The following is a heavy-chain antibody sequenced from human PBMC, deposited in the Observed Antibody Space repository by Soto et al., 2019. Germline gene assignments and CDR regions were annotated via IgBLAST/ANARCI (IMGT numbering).Heavy chain of an antibody. Sequence: GGSLRLSCAASGFTFSSYAMSWVRQAPGKGLEWVSAISGSGGSTYYADSVKGRFTISRDNSKNTLYLQMNSLRAEDTAVYYCAKGRGYYDSSGPLDYWGQGTLVTVSS. J-gene: IGHJ4*02. CDR3: AKGRGYYDSSGPLDY. D-gene: IGHD3-22*01. CDR2: ISGSGGST. V-gene: IGHV3-23*01. CDR1: GFTFSSYA.